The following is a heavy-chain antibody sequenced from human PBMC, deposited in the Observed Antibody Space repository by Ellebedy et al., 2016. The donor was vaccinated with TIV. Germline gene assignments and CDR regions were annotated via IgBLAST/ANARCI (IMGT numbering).Heavy chain of an antibody. CDR3: ARSRGFSYGNDAFDL. Sequence: PGGSLRLSCVVSGFTFEDFAFHWVRQAPGKGLEWVSGINWSGATFGHADSVKGRFTISRDNAKNTLYLQLDSLRVDDMALYFSARSRGFSYGNDAFDLWGQGTVVIVSS. CDR1: GFTFEDFA. D-gene: IGHD5-18*01. CDR2: INWSGATF. J-gene: IGHJ3*01. V-gene: IGHV3-9*03.